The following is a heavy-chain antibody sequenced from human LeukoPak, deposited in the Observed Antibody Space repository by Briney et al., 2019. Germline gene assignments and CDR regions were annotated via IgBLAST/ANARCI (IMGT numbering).Heavy chain of an antibody. CDR2: ISTYNGNT. Sequence: GASVKVSCKASGYTFTNYGISWVRQAPGQGLEWMGWISTYNGNTNYAQKLQGRVIMTTDTSTSTAYMELRSLRSDDTAVYYCAREKDYYDILTGFLYWGQGTLVTVSS. J-gene: IGHJ4*02. CDR3: AREKDYYDILTGFLY. CDR1: GYTFTNYG. D-gene: IGHD3-9*01. V-gene: IGHV1-18*01.